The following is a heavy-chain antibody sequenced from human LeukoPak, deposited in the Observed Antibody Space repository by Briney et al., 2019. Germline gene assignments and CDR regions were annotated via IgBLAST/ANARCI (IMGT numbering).Heavy chain of an antibody. V-gene: IGHV3-53*01. J-gene: IGHJ4*02. CDR3: ARRAGDYSHPYDY. CDR1: GLTVSSNC. CDR2: IYSGGNT. Sequence: GGSLRLSCAASGLTVSSNCMSWVRQAPGKGLEWVSFIYSGGNTYYADSVKGRFTISRYNSKNTVHLQMNSLRAEGTAMYYCARRAGDYSHPYDYWGQGTLVTVSS. D-gene: IGHD3-22*01.